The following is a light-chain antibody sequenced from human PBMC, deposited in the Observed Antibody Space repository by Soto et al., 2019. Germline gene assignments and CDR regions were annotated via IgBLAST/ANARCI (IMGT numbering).Light chain of an antibody. CDR1: SSNIGAGYD. Sequence: QSVLTQPPSVSGAPGQRVTISCTGSSSNIGAGYDVHWYQQLPGKAPKLLIFGNNNRPSGVPDRFSGSKSGTSASLAITGLRAEDEADYYCQSYASSTSANLVLGTGTKVTVL. V-gene: IGLV1-40*01. CDR3: QSYASSTSANLV. CDR2: GNN. J-gene: IGLJ1*01.